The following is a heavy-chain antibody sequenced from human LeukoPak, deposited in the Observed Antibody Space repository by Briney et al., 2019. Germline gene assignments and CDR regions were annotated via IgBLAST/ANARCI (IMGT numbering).Heavy chain of an antibody. CDR3: ARVVTTVGDYGFDV. CDR1: GFSFSDHY. Sequence: PGGSLRLSCAASGFSFSDHYMDWVRRAPGKGLEWVGRTRNKAKSHTTEYAASVKGRFTISRDDPKNSLYLQMSSLKPEDTAVYYCARVVTTVGDYGFDVWGQGTSVTVSS. V-gene: IGHV3-72*01. CDR2: TRNKAKSHTT. D-gene: IGHD3-10*01. J-gene: IGHJ6*02.